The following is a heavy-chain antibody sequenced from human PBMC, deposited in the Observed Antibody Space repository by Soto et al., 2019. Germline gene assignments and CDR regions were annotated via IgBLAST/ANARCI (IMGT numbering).Heavy chain of an antibody. V-gene: IGHV4-31*03. J-gene: IGHJ4*02. CDR2: IYYTGTT. CDR3: ARDLRLDS. CDR1: GGSISSGGYY. D-gene: IGHD2-21*02. Sequence: SETLSLTCTVSGGSISSGGYYWNWISQHPGKGLEWIAYIYYTGTTYYNPSLKSRVTISIDRSNNQFSLMLSSVTAADTAVYYCARDLRLDSWGPGTLVNVSS.